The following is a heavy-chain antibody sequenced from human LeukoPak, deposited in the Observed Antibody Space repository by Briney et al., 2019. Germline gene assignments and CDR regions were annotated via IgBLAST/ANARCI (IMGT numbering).Heavy chain of an antibody. CDR3: AAAPSWGSYRYLDY. CDR1: GYTFTDYY. D-gene: IGHD3-16*02. Sequence: GASVKVSCKASGYTFTDYYMHWVQQAPGQGLEWMGRIIPIFGTANYAQKFQGRVTITTDEYTSTAYMELSSLRTEDTAVYYCAAAPSWGSYRYLDYWGQGTLVTVSS. J-gene: IGHJ4*02. CDR2: IIPIFGTA. V-gene: IGHV1-69*05.